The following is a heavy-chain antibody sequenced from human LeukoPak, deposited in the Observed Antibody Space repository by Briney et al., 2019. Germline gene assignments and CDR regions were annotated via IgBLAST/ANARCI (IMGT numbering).Heavy chain of an antibody. CDR2: INHSGST. CDR3: ARQHSNSSVFGAMAWFDP. V-gene: IGHV4-34*01. D-gene: IGHD6-6*01. CDR1: GGSISSYY. J-gene: IGHJ5*02. Sequence: SETLSLTCTVSGGSISSYYWSWIRQPPGKGLEGIGEINHSGSTNYNPSLKSRVTISVDTSKNQFSLKLSSVTAADTAVYYCARQHSNSSVFGAMAWFDPWGQGTLVTVSS.